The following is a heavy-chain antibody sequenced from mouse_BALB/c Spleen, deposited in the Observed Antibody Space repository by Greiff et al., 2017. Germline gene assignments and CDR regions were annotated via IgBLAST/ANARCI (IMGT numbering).Heavy chain of an antibody. CDR2: ISSGGGST. V-gene: IGHV5-12-1*01. J-gene: IGHJ3*01. CDR3: ASSGAWFAY. D-gene: IGHD4-1*01. CDR1: GFAFSSYD. Sequence: EVKLVESGGGLVKPGGSLKLSCAASGFAFSSYDMSWVRQTPEKRLEWVAYISSGGGSTYYPDTVKGRFTISRDNAKNTLYLQMSSLKSEDTAMYYCASSGAWFAYWGQGTLVTVSA.